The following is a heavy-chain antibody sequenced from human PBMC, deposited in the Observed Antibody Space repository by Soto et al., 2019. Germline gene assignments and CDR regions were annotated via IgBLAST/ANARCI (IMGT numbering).Heavy chain of an antibody. J-gene: IGHJ3*02. CDR1: GLTFSSYG. CDR2: ISGSGDST. CDR3: AKRLSTSAWYAAFDI. V-gene: IGHV3-23*01. D-gene: IGHD6-19*01. Sequence: GGSLRLSCAASGLTFSSYGMTWVRQAPGKGLEWVSGISGSGDSTYYADSAKGRFTISRGNSKNTLYLQMNSLRAEDTAVYYCAKRLSTSAWYAAFDIWGQGXMVTV.